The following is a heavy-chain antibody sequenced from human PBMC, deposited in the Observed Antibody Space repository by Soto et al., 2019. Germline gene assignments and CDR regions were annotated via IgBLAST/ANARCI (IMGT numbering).Heavy chain of an antibody. CDR3: ARSSGRYEADAFDM. V-gene: IGHV3-11*01. J-gene: IGHJ3*02. CDR2: LSRSGNRR. Sequence: QVQLVESGGGLVQPGGSLRLSCAASGFTFGDYEMSWIRQAAGKGPEWVSFLSRSGNRRDYADSVKGRFSISRDNAENSLYMQRESLRVEDTATYICARSSGRYEADAFDMWGQGTMVTVSA. D-gene: IGHD6-19*01. CDR1: GFTFGDYE.